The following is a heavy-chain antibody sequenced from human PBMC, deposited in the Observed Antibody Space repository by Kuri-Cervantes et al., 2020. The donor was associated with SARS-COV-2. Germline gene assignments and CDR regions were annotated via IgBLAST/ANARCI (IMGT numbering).Heavy chain of an antibody. Sequence: GESLKISCAASGFTFSSYSMNWVRQAPGKGLEWVSSISSSSSNIYYADSVKGRFTISRDNAKNSLYLQMNSLRAEDTAVYYCARDRPSNYYGSWSSLDAFDIWGQGTMVTVSS. CDR3: ARDRPSNYYGSWSSLDAFDI. CDR1: GFTFSSYS. D-gene: IGHD3-10*01. V-gene: IGHV3-21*01. J-gene: IGHJ3*02. CDR2: ISSSSSNI.